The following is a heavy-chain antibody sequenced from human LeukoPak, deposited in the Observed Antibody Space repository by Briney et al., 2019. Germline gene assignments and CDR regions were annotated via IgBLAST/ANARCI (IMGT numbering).Heavy chain of an antibody. CDR3: VWRGGYDSGYFDY. D-gene: IGHD5-12*01. V-gene: IGHV3-21*01. J-gene: IGHJ4*02. Sequence: SGGSLRLSCAASGFTFSDYTMNWVRQTPGLAPEWVSSIHTSSDYVYYADSVKGRFTISRDNAKSTLYLQMNSLRAEDTAVYYCVWRGGYDSGYFDYWGQGTLVTVSS. CDR2: IHTSSDYV. CDR1: GFTFSDYT.